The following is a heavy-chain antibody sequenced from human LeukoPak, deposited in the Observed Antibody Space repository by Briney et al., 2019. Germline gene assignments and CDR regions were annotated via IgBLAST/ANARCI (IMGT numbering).Heavy chain of an antibody. V-gene: IGHV3-9*01. Sequence: GRSLRLSCAASGFTFDDYAMHWVRQAPGKGLEWVSGISWNSGSIGYADSVKGRFTISRDNAKNSLYLQMNSLRAEDTALYYCAKASDCSSTSCSINWYFDLWGRGTLVTVSS. D-gene: IGHD2-2*01. CDR3: AKASDCSSTSCSINWYFDL. CDR1: GFTFDDYA. CDR2: ISWNSGSI. J-gene: IGHJ2*01.